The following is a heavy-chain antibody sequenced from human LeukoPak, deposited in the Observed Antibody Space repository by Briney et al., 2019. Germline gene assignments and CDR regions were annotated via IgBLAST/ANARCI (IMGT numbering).Heavy chain of an antibody. CDR1: GFTFSSYA. CDR2: ISGSGGST. D-gene: IGHD2-15*01. Sequence: PGGSLRLSCAASGFTFSSYAMSWVRQAPGKGLEWVSAISGSGGSTYYADSVKGRFTISRDNSKNTLYLQMNSLRAEDTAVYYCAKGIVVVVAANGVDFDYWGQGTLVTVSS. V-gene: IGHV3-23*01. CDR3: AKGIVVVVAANGVDFDY. J-gene: IGHJ4*02.